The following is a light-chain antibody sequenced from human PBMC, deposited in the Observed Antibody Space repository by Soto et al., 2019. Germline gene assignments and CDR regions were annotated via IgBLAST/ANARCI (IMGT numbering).Light chain of an antibody. CDR2: DVT. CDR3: SSYSTSDTLVV. V-gene: IGLV2-14*01. J-gene: IGLJ2*01. CDR1: SSDIGDYNY. Sequence: HSVLTQPASVSGSPGQSITISCTGTSSDIGDYNYVSWYQQHPGKAPKLMIYDVTNRPSGVSDRFSGSKSGNTASLTISGLQAEDEADYYCSSYSTSDTLVVFGGGTKVTVL.